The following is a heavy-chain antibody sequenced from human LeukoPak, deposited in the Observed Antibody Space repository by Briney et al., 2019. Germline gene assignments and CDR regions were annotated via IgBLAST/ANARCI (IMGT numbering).Heavy chain of an antibody. Sequence: SETLSLTCTVSGGSTSSSSYYWGWIRQPPGKGLEWIGSIYYSGSTYYNPSLKSRVTISVDTSKNQFSLKLSSVTAADTAVYYCATVIVVIKGQFDYWGQGTLITVSS. V-gene: IGHV4-39*01. J-gene: IGHJ4*02. CDR3: ATVIVVIKGQFDY. CDR1: GGSTSSSSYY. D-gene: IGHD3-22*01. CDR2: IYYSGST.